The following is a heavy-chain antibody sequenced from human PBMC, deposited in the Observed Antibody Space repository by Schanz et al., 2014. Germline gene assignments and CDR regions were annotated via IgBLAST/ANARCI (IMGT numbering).Heavy chain of an antibody. V-gene: IGHV4-59*03. Sequence: QVQLQESGPGLLKPSETLSLTCTVSGGSIRSYFWSWIRQPPGKGLEWIGYIYYSGSSDYNPSLKSRVTISVDTSKSQFSLKLSSVTAADTAVYYCAKAEYDILTDSYSRLDPWSQGTLVTVSS. CDR1: GGSIRSYF. CDR2: IYYSGSS. J-gene: IGHJ5*02. CDR3: AKAEYDILTDSYSRLDP. D-gene: IGHD3-9*01.